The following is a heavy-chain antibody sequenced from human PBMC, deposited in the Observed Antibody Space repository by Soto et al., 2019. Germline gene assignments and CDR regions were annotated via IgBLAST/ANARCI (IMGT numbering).Heavy chain of an antibody. D-gene: IGHD5-12*01. J-gene: IGHJ4*02. V-gene: IGHV3-74*01. CDR2: ISRDGSST. CDR1: GLTFSNYW. CDR3: ARESSGYSSYFYY. Sequence: EVQLVESGGGLVQPGGSLRLSCAGSGLTFSNYWIHWVRQAPGQGLAWVSRISRDGSSTTYADSVKGRFTISRDFAKNTVYLEMNSLRAEDTAGDYCARESSGYSSYFYYWGQGTLGTVSS.